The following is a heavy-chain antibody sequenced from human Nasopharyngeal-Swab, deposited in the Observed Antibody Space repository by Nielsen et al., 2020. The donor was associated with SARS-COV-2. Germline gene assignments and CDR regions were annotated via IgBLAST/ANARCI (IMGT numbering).Heavy chain of an antibody. CDR2: ISAFNGHT. CDR3: ARGDSGSYSAY. J-gene: IGHJ4*02. V-gene: IGHV1-18*01. D-gene: IGHD1-26*01. Sequence: WVRQAPGQGLEWMGWISAFNGHTNYAQKFQGRVTMTTDTYTSTAYMELRTLRSDDTAAYYCARGDSGSYSAYWGQGTLVTVSS.